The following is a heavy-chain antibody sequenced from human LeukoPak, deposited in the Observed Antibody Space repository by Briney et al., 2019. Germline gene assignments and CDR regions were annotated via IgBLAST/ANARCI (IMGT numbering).Heavy chain of an antibody. CDR1: GFTFSSFA. CDR2: INSSGGK. CDR3: TKGGSFSGSYYINWFDP. D-gene: IGHD3-10*01. Sequence: GGSLRLSCAASGFTFSSFAMSWVRQAPGKGLEWVTTINSSGGKNYAESVKGRFTISRDNSKKTLYLQMNSLRPGDTAVYYCTKGGSFSGSYYINWFDPWGQGTLATVSS. J-gene: IGHJ5*02. V-gene: IGHV3-23*01.